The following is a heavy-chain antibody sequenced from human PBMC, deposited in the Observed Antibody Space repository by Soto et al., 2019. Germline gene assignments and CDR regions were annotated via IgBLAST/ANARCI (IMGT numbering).Heavy chain of an antibody. CDR1: GGTFSSYA. Sequence: QVQLVQSGAEVKKPGSSVKVSCKASGGTFSSYAISWVRQAPGQGLEWMGGIIPIFGTANYAQKFQGRVTITADESTSTDYMELSSLRSEDTAVYYCARESSRSGNSYYYGMDVWGQGTTVTVSS. J-gene: IGHJ6*02. D-gene: IGHD3-3*01. V-gene: IGHV1-69*01. CDR2: IIPIFGTA. CDR3: ARESSRSGNSYYYGMDV.